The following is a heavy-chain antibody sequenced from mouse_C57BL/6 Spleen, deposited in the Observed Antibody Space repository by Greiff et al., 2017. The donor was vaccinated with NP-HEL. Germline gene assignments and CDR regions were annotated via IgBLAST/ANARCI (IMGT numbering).Heavy chain of an antibody. CDR3: ARGDYSNSFAY. J-gene: IGHJ3*01. CDR1: GYTFTSYW. CDR2: IDPSDSYT. D-gene: IGHD2-5*01. Sequence: VQLQQPGAELVKPGASVKLSCKASGYTFTSYWMQWVKQRPGQGLEWIGDIDPSDSYTNYNQKFQGKATLTVDTSSSTAYMQLSSLTSEDSAVFYCARGDYSNSFAYWGQGTLVTVSA. V-gene: IGHV1-50*01.